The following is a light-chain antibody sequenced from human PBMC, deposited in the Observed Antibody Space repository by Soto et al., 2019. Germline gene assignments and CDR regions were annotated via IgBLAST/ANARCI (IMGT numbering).Light chain of an antibody. Sequence: DIQMTQSPSSLSASVGDRVTITCQASQDISNHLNWYQHKPGEAPKLLIYAASNLETGVPSRFNGRGSGTDFTVTINTLQPEDIAIYYCQHYGSLPYIFGQGTTLEIK. CDR1: QDISNH. J-gene: IGKJ2*01. CDR2: AAS. V-gene: IGKV1-33*01. CDR3: QHYGSLPYI.